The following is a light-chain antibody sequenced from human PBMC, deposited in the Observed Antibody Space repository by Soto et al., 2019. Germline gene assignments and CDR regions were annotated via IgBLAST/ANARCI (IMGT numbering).Light chain of an antibody. V-gene: IGLV1-40*01. CDR3: QSYDSSLRGVV. J-gene: IGLJ2*01. Sequence: QSVLTQPPSVSGVPGQRVTISCTGSSSNIGARHDVHWYQQIPGAAPKLLIYGNTNRPSGVPDRFSGSKSGTSGSLAITGVQADDEADYYCQSYDSSLRGVVFGGGTKRTVL. CDR1: SSNIGARHD. CDR2: GNT.